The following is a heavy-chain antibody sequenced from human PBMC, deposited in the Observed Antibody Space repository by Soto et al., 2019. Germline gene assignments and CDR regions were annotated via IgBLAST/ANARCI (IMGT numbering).Heavy chain of an antibody. CDR1: GFTFSNYW. V-gene: IGHV3-7*01. CDR3: VKEIASAQ. CDR2: IKKDGSQK. D-gene: IGHD6-25*01. J-gene: IGHJ4*02. Sequence: EVQLVESGGGLVQPGGSLRLSCETSGFTFSNYWMTWVRQAPGKGLEWVANIKKDGSQKNFVDSVKGRFTISRDNAKNSLYLQMDSLRVEDTAIYDCVKEIASAQWGQGTLVTGSS.